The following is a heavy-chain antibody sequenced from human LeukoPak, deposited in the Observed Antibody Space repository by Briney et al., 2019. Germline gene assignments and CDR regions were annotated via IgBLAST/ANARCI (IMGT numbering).Heavy chain of an antibody. Sequence: GGSLRLSCAASGFTFSSYAMHWVRQAPGKGLEWVAVISYDGSNKYYADSVKGRFTISRDNSKNTLYLQMNSLRAEDTAVYYCARDPSSGYPPYYYYYMDVWGKGTTVTVSS. CDR1: GFTFSSYA. J-gene: IGHJ6*03. D-gene: IGHD3-22*01. CDR3: ARDPSSGYPPYYYYYMDV. V-gene: IGHV3-30*04. CDR2: ISYDGSNK.